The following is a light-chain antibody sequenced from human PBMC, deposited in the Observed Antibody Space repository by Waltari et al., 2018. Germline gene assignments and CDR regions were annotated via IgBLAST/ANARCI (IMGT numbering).Light chain of an antibody. Sequence: EIVLTQYPATLSLSPGERATLHRRASQSVSSYLAWYQQKPGQAPRLLIYDASNRATGIPARFSGSGSGTDFTLTISSLEPEDFAVYYCQQRSNWPGFTFGPGTKVDIK. V-gene: IGKV3-11*01. CDR3: QQRSNWPGFT. J-gene: IGKJ3*01. CDR2: DAS. CDR1: QSVSSY.